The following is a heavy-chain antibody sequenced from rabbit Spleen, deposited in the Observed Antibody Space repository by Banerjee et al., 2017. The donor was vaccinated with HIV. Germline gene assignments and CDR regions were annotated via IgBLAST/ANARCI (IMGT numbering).Heavy chain of an antibody. D-gene: IGHD2-1*01. V-gene: IGHV1S47*01. CDR2: IDPVFGIT. CDR3: ARGSATMTMVITGYYLSL. Sequence: QEQLVESGGGLVQPEGSLTLTCTASGFSFSSSYTMCWVRQAPGKGLEWIGYIDPVFGITYYANWVNGRFSISRENAQNTVFLQMTSLTAADTATYFCARGSATMTMVITGYYLSLWGPGTLVTVS. J-gene: IGHJ4*01. CDR1: GFSFSSSYT.